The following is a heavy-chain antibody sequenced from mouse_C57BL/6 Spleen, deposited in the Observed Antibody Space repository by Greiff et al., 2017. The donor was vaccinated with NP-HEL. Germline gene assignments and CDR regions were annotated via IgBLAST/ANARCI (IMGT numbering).Heavy chain of an antibody. CDR3: ARSRRSDIYYAMDY. CDR1: GYAFSSSW. CDR2: IYPGDGDT. V-gene: IGHV1-82*01. J-gene: IGHJ4*01. Sequence: VQLQESGPELVKPGASVKISCKASGYAFSSSWMNWVKQRPGKGLEWIGRIYPGDGDTNYNGKFKGKATLTADTSSSPAYMQLSSLTSEDSAVYFCARSRRSDIYYAMDYWGQGSSDTVSS.